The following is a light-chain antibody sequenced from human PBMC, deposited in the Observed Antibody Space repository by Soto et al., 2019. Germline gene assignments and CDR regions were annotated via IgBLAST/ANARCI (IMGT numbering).Light chain of an antibody. J-gene: IGLJ1*01. CDR2: GVT. V-gene: IGLV1-40*01. Sequence: QSVLTQPPSVSGAPGQRVTISCTGGWSNIGAGYEVHWYQHLPGTAPKLLIYGVTNRPSGVPDRFSGSRSGTSASLAITGLQADDEGDYYCCSYASSGTFVFGTGTKLTVL. CDR1: WSNIGAGYE. CDR3: CSYASSGTFV.